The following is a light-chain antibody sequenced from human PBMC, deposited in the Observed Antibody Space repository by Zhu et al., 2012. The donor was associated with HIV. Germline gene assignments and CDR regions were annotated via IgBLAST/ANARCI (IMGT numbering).Light chain of an antibody. CDR2: GAS. CDR3: QHYSNWPPWT. J-gene: IGKJ1*01. V-gene: IGKV3-15*01. CDR1: QSVSSN. Sequence: EIVMTQSPATLSVSPGEGATLSCRASQSVSSNLAWYQQKPGQAPRLLIYGASTRATGIPARFSGSGSATEFTLTISSMQSEDFAVYYCQHYSNWPPWTFGQGTKVEIK.